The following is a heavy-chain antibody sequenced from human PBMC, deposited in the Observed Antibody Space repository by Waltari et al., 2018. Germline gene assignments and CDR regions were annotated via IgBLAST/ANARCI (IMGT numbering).Heavy chain of an antibody. Sequence: QLQLQESGPGLLKASETLSLTCTVSGGSMNNRIYYWGWIRQPPGKGLGWIGNIYYDGGAYYNPALRSRVTISVDTSRNQLSLRLTSVSATDTALYYCARLYQDFGSTDYMDVWGKGTTVTVS. CDR2: IYYDGGA. CDR1: GGSMNNRIYY. CDR3: ARLYQDFGSTDYMDV. V-gene: IGHV4-39*01. D-gene: IGHD3-3*01. J-gene: IGHJ6*03.